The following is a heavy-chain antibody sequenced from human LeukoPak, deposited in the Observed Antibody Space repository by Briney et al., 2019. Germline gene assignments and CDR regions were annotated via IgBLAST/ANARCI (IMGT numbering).Heavy chain of an antibody. CDR2: IYPDDSDT. CDR1: AYSFSIYW. V-gene: IGHV5-51*01. CDR3: ARQPHYGDYRGDGSFDI. J-gene: IGHJ3*02. D-gene: IGHD4-17*01. Sequence: GESLKISCKGSAYSFSIYWIGWVRQMPGKGLEWMGIIYPDDSDTRYSPSFQGPVTISADKSISTAYLQWSSLKASDTAIYYSARQPHYGDYRGDGSFDIWGQGTMVAVSS.